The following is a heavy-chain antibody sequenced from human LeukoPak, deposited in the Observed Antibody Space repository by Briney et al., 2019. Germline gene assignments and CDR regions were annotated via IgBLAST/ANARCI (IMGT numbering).Heavy chain of an antibody. CDR1: GFSINHYY. J-gene: IGHJ4*02. V-gene: IGHV3-66*01. Sequence: GGSLRLSCAASGFSINHYYMTWIRQTPGKGLDWVSVIYTGGSTNYGDSVKGRFTISRDNSKNTLYLQMDSLRADDTAIYYCARGQSYCGADCYSDWGQGTLVTVSS. CDR3: ARGQSYCGADCYSD. D-gene: IGHD2-21*02. CDR2: IYTGGST.